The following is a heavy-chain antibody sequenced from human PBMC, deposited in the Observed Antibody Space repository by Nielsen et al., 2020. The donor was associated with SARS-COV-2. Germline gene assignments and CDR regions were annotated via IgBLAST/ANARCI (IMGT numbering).Heavy chain of an antibody. CDR2: ISSSSSYI. D-gene: IGHD5-18*01. CDR1: GFTFSSYS. CDR3: ARPTPMDTAFDI. V-gene: IGHV3-21*01. Sequence: GGSLRLSCAASGFTFSSYSMNWVRQAPGKGLEWVSSISSSSSYIYYADSVKGRFTISRDNAKNSLYLQMNSLRAEDTAVYYCARPTPMDTAFDIWGQGTMVTVSS. J-gene: IGHJ3*02.